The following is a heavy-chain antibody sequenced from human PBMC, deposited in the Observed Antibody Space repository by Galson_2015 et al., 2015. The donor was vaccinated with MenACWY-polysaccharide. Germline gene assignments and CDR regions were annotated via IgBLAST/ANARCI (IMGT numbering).Heavy chain of an antibody. V-gene: IGHV3-48*02. CDR1: GFTFSRYS. D-gene: IGHD1-26*01. J-gene: IGHJ4*02. CDR3: ARVLKGLVGATPDY. CDR2: ISSSSTI. Sequence: SLRLSCAASGFTFSRYSMNWVRQAPGKGLEWVSYISSSSTIYYADSVKGRFTISRENAKNSLNLQMNSLRDEDTAVYYCARVLKGLVGATPDYWGQRTLVTVSS.